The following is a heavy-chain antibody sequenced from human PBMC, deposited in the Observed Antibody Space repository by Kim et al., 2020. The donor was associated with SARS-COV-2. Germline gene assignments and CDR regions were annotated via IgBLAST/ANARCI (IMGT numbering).Heavy chain of an antibody. Sequence: GGSLRLSCEGSGFTFSSYWMYWARQRPGKGLVWVSRICNDGSSTTYADSVKGRFTISRDNAKNTLFLQMNSLRVEDNGVYYCGSFFSGRPLWGQGTLVTVSS. CDR1: GFTFSSYW. CDR2: ICNDGSST. CDR3: GSFFSGRPL. J-gene: IGHJ4*02. V-gene: IGHV3-74*01. D-gene: IGHD3-10*01.